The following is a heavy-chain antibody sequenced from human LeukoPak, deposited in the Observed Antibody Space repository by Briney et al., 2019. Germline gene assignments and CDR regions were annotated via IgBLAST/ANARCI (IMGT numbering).Heavy chain of an antibody. J-gene: IGHJ4*02. CDR2: IKSKTDGGTT. Sequence: GGSLRLSCAASGFTFSNAWMSWVRQAPGKGLEWVGRIKSKTDGGTTDYAAPVKGRFTISRDDSKNTLYLQMNSLKTEDTAVYYCTTGKSYYDSSGYELSRYFDYWGQGTLVTVSS. CDR3: TTGKSYYDSSGYELSRYFDY. D-gene: IGHD3-22*01. CDR1: GFTFSNAW. V-gene: IGHV3-15*01.